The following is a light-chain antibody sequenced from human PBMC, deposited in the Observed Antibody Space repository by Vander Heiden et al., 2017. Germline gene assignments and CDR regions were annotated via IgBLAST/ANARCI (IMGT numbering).Light chain of an antibody. V-gene: IGKV1-39*01. CDR1: QSISSY. Sequence: DIQMTQSPSSLSASVGDRVTITCRASQSISSYLNWYQQKPGKAPKLLIYAASSLQSAVPSRFSGSGSGTDFTLTIRRLQPEDFATYYCQQSDTTPRTFGQWTKVELK. CDR2: AAS. J-gene: IGKJ1*01. CDR3: QQSDTTPRT.